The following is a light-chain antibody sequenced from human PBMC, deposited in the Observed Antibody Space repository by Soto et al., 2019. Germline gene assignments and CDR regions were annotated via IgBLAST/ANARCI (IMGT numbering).Light chain of an antibody. J-gene: IGKJ5*01. CDR3: QQYGGSPPVT. CDR2: GAS. CDR1: QSVSSSY. Sequence: EIVLTQSPGTLSLSPGERATLSCRASQSVSSSYLAWYQQKPGQAPRLLIYGASSRATGIPDRFSGSGSGTDFTLTIGRLEPEDFAVYYCQQYGGSPPVTFGQGTRLGIK. V-gene: IGKV3-20*01.